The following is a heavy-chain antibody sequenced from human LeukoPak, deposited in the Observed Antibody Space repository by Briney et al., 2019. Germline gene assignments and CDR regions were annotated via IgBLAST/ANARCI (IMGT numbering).Heavy chain of an antibody. V-gene: IGHV3-53*01. Sequence: GGSLRLSCAASGFTVSSNHMSWVRQAPGKGLEWVSVIYSGGSTYYADSVKGRFTISRDNSKNTLYLQMSSLRAEDTAVHYCARADTATVFDYWGQGTLVTVSS. CDR3: ARADTATVFDY. J-gene: IGHJ4*02. D-gene: IGHD5-18*01. CDR1: GFTVSSNH. CDR2: IYSGGST.